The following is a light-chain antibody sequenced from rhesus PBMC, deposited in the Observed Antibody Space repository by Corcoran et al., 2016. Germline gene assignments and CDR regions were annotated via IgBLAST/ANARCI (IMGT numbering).Light chain of an antibody. J-gene: IGKJ4*01. Sequence: DIQMTQSPSSLSASVGDRVTITCRASQGISTYLNWYQQKPGKAPKRLIYAAASLESGVPSRFSGSGSGTDFPLTISSLLPEDFATYYCLQYNSTPPAFGGGTKVEIK. CDR3: LQYNSTPPA. V-gene: IGKV1-43*01. CDR2: AAA. CDR1: QGISTY.